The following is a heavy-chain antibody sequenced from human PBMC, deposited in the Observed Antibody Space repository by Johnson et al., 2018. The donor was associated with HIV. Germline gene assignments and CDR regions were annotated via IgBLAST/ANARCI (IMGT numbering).Heavy chain of an antibody. J-gene: IGHJ3*02. CDR2: LSYDGSNK. CDR3: ARDSAAAPSGAFDI. V-gene: IGHV3-30-3*01. CDR1: GFTFSSYA. D-gene: IGHD6-13*01. Sequence: QVQLVESGGGVVQPGRSLRLSCAASGFTFSSYAMHWVRQAPGKGLEWVAVLSYDGSNKYYADSVKGRFTISRDNSKNSLYLQMNSLRAEDTAVYYCARDSAAAPSGAFDIWGQGTMVTVSS.